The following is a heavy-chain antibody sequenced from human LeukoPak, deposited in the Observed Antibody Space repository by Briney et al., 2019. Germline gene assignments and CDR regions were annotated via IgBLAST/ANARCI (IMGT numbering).Heavy chain of an antibody. CDR3: ARFAYYYYYGMDV. CDR1: GVSISAYY. J-gene: IGHJ6*02. CDR2: IYYSGST. Sequence: SETLSLTCSVSGVSISAYYWSWIRQPPGKGLEWIGYIYYSGSTNYNPSLKSRVTISVDTSKNQFSLKLSSVTAADTAVYYCARFAYYYYYGMDVWGQGTTVTVSS. V-gene: IGHV4-59*01.